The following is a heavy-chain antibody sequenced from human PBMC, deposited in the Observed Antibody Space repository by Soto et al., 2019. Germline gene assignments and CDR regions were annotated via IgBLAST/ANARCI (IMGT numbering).Heavy chain of an antibody. CDR1: GASLSYGGFS. J-gene: IGHJ4*02. CDR3: ARGGGYDSFDD. D-gene: IGHD2-8*01. Sequence: TLSLPCTVSGASLSYGGFSWRWIRQSPGKGLEWIGYSSHFESTYCRLFCKSRRTVSIHRSINQFSHKLSSVTAADMAVYNCARGGGYDSFDDWGQGILV. V-gene: IGHV4-30-2*06. CDR2: SSHFEST.